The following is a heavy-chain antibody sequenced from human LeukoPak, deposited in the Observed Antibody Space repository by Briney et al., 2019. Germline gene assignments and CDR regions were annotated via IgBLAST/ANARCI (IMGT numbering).Heavy chain of an antibody. CDR2: INPNGGGT. D-gene: IGHD6-19*01. V-gene: IGHV1-2*06. Sequence: ASVKVSCKTSGYTFTDYYIHWVRQAPGQGLEWMGRINPNGGGTNYAQKFQGSVTMTRDTSISTAYMDLGRVTSDDTAVYYCARAGDWLALDFWGQGTLVTVSS. CDR3: ARAGDWLALDF. J-gene: IGHJ4*02. CDR1: GYTFTDYY.